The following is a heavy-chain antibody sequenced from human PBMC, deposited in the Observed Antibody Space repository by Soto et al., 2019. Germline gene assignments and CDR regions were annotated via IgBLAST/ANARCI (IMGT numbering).Heavy chain of an antibody. CDR2: IYSGGST. V-gene: IGHV3-53*01. J-gene: IGHJ2*01. CDR3: ARDPGDGYNKGVWYFDL. Sequence: GGSLRLSCAASGFTVSSNYMSWVRQAPGKGLEWVSVIYSGGSTYYADSVKGRFTTSRDNSKNTLYLQMNSLRAEDTAVYYCARDPGDGYNKGVWYFDLWGRGTLVTVSS. CDR1: GFTVSSNY. D-gene: IGHD5-12*01.